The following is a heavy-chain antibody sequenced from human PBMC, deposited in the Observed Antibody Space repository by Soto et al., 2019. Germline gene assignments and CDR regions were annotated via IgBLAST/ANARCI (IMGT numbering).Heavy chain of an antibody. D-gene: IGHD2-15*01. CDR1: GGTFSSYT. Sequence: QVQLVQSGAEVKKPGSSVKVSCKASGGTFSSYTISWVRQAPGQGLEWMGRIIPILGIANYAQKFQGRVTITADKSTSTAYMELSSLRSEDTAVYYCARVGYCSGGSCYHRSFDWFDPWGQGTLVTVSS. CDR2: IIPILGIA. CDR3: ARVGYCSGGSCYHRSFDWFDP. J-gene: IGHJ5*02. V-gene: IGHV1-69*02.